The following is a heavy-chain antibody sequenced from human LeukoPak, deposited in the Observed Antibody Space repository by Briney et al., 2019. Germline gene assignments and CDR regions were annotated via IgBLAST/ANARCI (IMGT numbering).Heavy chain of an antibody. V-gene: IGHV3-7*01. D-gene: IGHD6-19*01. J-gene: IGHJ4*02. CDR1: GFTFSSYW. Sequence: PGGSLRLSCAASGFTFSSYWMSWVRQAPGKGLEWVANVKQDGSEKYYVDSVKGRFTISRDNAKNSLYLQMNSVRAEDTAVYYCARFRISGWWDYWGQGTLVTVSS. CDR2: VKQDGSEK. CDR3: ARFRISGWWDY.